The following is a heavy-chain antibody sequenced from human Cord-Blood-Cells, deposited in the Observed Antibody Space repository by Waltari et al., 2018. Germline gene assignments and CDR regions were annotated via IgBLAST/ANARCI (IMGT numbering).Heavy chain of an antibody. CDR3: AREMYGGSGSYFDY. J-gene: IGHJ4*02. D-gene: IGHD3-10*01. V-gene: IGHV1-69*01. CDR2: IIPIFGAA. Sequence: QVQLVQSVAEVKKPGSSVKVSCKASGGTFSSYAISWVRQAPGQGLEWMGGIIPIFGAANYAQKFQGRVTITADESTSTAYMGLSSLRSEDTAVYYCAREMYGGSGSYFDYWGQGTLVTVSS. CDR1: GGTFSSYA.